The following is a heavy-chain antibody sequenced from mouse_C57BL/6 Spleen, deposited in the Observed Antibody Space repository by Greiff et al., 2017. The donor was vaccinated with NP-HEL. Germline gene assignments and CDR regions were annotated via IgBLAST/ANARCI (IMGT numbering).Heavy chain of an antibody. CDR1: GYTFTDYY. J-gene: IGHJ2*01. D-gene: IGHD4-1*01. V-gene: IGHV1-76*01. Sequence: VQLQQSGAELVRPGASVKLSCKASGYTFTDYYINWVKQRPGQGLEWIARIYPGSGNTYYNEKFKGKATLTAEKSSSTAYMQRSSLTSEDSAVYFCAGCGKGAFDYWGQGTTLTVSS. CDR2: IYPGSGNT. CDR3: AGCGKGAFDY.